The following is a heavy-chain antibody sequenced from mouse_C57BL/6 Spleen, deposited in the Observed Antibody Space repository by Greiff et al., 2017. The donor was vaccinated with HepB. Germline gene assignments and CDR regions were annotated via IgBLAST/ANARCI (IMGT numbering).Heavy chain of an antibody. CDR3: ARSGDYCSSGYYAMDY. CDR2: IYPGSGST. D-gene: IGHD1-1*01. V-gene: IGHV1-55*01. CDR1: GYTFNSYW. J-gene: IGHJ4*01. Sequence: VQLQQPGAELVKPGASVKMSCKASGYTFNSYWITWVKQRPGQGLEWIGDIYPGSGSTNYNEKFKSKATLTVDTSSSTAYMQLSSLTSEDSAVYYCARSGDYCSSGYYAMDYWGQGTSVTVSS.